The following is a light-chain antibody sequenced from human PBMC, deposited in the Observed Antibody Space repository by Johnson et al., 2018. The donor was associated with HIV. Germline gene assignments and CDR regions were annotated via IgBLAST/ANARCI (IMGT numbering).Light chain of an antibody. J-gene: IGLJ1*01. Sequence: QSVLTQPPSVSAAPGQTVTISCSGSSSNVGLNYVSWYQQLPGTAPKLLIYQNNKRPSGIPDRFSGSKSGTSATLGITGLQTGDEADYYCGSWDSSLSGAVFGTGTRGTVL. CDR3: GSWDSSLSGAV. CDR1: SSNVGLNY. CDR2: QNN. V-gene: IGLV1-51*02.